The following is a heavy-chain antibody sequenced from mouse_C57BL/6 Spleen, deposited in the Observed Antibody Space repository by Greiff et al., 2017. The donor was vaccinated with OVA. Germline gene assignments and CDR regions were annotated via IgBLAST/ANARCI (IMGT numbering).Heavy chain of an antibody. Sequence: EVQGVESGGGLVKPGGSLKLSCAASGFTFSSYAMSWVRQTPEKRLEWVATISDGGSYTYYPDNVKGRFTISRDNAKNNLYLQMSHLKSEDTAMYYCARDDYYGNYGAMDYWGQGTSVTVSS. CDR2: ISDGGSYT. V-gene: IGHV5-4*01. J-gene: IGHJ4*01. CDR3: ARDDYYGNYGAMDY. CDR1: GFTFSSYA. D-gene: IGHD2-1*01.